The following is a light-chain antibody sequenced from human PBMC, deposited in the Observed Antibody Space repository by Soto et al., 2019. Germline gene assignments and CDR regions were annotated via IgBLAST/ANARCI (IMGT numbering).Light chain of an antibody. J-gene: IGLJ2*01. CDR1: SSNIGAGYD. CDR2: GNF. CDR3: QSYDSSLSGSRVV. V-gene: IGLV1-40*01. Sequence: QSVLTQPPSVSWAPGQRVTISCTGSSSNIGAGYDVHWYRQLPGTAPKLLIYGNFNRPSGVPDRFSGSKSGTSASLAITGLQAEDEADYYCQSYDSSLSGSRVVFGGGTKVTVL.